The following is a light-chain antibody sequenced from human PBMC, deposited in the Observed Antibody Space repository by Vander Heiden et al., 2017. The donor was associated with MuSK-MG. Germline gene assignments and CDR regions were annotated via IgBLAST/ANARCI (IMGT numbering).Light chain of an antibody. CDR3: QQYYSYPLT. V-gene: IGKV1-8*01. CDR1: QGISSY. Sequence: ASRRTQSPSSFSASTGDRVTITCRASQGISSYLAWYQQKPGKAPKLLIYAASTLQSRVPSRFSASGSGTDFTLTISCLQSEDFATYYCQQYYSYPLTFGGGTKVEIK. CDR2: AAS. J-gene: IGKJ4*01.